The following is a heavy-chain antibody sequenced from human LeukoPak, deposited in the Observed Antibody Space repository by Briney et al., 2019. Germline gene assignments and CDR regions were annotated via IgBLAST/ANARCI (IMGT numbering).Heavy chain of an antibody. CDR1: GCNFSDYA. V-gene: IGHV3-33*01. J-gene: IGHJ3*01. D-gene: IGHD3-10*01. Sequence: VGSLRLSCAASGCNFSDYAMHWARQAPGKGLEGVSVIGCDGSNKYDADSVKGRFTISRDNSKYMMYLQMNSLRAEDTAVYYCARDRFMVRGVMVGTFDLWGQGTMVTVSS. CDR2: IGCDGSNK. CDR3: ARDRFMVRGVMVGTFDL.